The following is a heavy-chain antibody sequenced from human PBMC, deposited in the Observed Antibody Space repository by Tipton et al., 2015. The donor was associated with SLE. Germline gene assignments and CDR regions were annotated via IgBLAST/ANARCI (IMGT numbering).Heavy chain of an antibody. CDR2: IIPILGIA. CDR3: ARTPRVDCGGDCHLGY. J-gene: IGHJ4*02. D-gene: IGHD2-21*01. CDR1: GGTFSSYA. V-gene: IGHV1-69*05. Sequence: QLVQSGAEVKKPGSSVKVSCKASGGTFSSYAISWVRRAPGQGLEWMGGIIPILGIANYAQKFQGRVTITTDESTSTAYMELSSLRSEDAAVYYCARTPRVDCGGDCHLGYWGQGTLVTVSS.